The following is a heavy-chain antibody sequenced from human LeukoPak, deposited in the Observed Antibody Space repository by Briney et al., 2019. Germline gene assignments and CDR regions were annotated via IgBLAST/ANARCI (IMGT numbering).Heavy chain of an antibody. D-gene: IGHD3-10*01. CDR1: GFTFSSYS. CDR3: ARDPPTYYYGSGRGAFDI. Sequence: GGSLRLSCAASGFTFSSYSMNRVRQAPGKGLEWVSSISSSSSYIYYADSVKGRFTISRDNAKNSLYLQMNSLRAEGTAVYYCARDPPTYYYGSGRGAFDIWGQGTMVTVSS. J-gene: IGHJ3*02. CDR2: ISSSSSYI. V-gene: IGHV3-21*01.